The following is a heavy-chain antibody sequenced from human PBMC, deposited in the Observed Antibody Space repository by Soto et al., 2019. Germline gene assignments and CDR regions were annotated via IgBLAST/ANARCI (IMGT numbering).Heavy chain of an antibody. D-gene: IGHD3-9*01. CDR1: GGSLSRYY. CDR3: AIIDDILIGYAFDY. V-gene: IGHV4-59*01. Sequence: QVQLQESGPGLVKPSETLSLTCTVSGGSLSRYYWSWIRQPPGKGLEWVGYIYYSGSTNYNPSLKSRVTLSVDTSKDHFYLKLSSMTAADTAVYYCAIIDDILIGYAFDYWGQGTLVTVSS. CDR2: IYYSGST. J-gene: IGHJ4*02.